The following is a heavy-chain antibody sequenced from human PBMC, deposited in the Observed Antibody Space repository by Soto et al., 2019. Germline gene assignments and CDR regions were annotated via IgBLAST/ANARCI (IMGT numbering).Heavy chain of an antibody. CDR3: ARQSMVRGLYGMDV. D-gene: IGHD3-10*01. J-gene: IGHJ6*02. V-gene: IGHV4-31*03. Sequence: SETLSLTCTVSGGSISRGGYYWSWIRQNPGKGLEWIGYTYNSVSIYYNPSLKSRVTISVDTSKNQFSLKLTSVTAADTAVYYCARQSMVRGLYGMDVWGQGTTVTVSS. CDR1: GGSISRGGYY. CDR2: TYNSVSI.